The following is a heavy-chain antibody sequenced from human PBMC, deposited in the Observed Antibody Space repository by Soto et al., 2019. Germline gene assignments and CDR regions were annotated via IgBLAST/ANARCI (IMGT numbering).Heavy chain of an antibody. Sequence: ASVKVSCKASGYTFTSYDINWVRQATGQGLEWMGWMNPNSGNTGYAQKFQGRVTMTRNTSISTAYMELSSLRSEDTAVYYCATNRSGSYGLIHYWGQGTLVTVSS. V-gene: IGHV1-8*01. CDR3: ATNRSGSYGLIHY. D-gene: IGHD3-10*01. CDR1: GYTFTSYD. J-gene: IGHJ4*02. CDR2: MNPNSGNT.